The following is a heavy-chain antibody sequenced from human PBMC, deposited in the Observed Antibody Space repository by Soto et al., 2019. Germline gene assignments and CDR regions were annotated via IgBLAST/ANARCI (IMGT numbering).Heavy chain of an antibody. D-gene: IGHD2-8*01. CDR2: ISASGGST. J-gene: IGHJ5*02. V-gene: IGHV3-23*01. CDR3: AKEGFFVPMVYGKDDDP. CDR1: GFTFSSYA. Sequence: EVQLLESGGGLVQPGGSLRLSCAASGFTFSSYAMSWVRQAPGKGLEWVSAISASGGSTYYADSVKGRFTISRDNSKNTLFLQMNSLRAEDTAVYYCAKEGFFVPMVYGKDDDPWGQGILVTVSS.